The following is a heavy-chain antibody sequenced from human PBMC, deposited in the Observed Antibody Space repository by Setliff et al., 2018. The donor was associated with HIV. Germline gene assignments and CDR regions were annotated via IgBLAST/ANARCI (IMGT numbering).Heavy chain of an antibody. J-gene: IGHJ6*02. V-gene: IGHV4-59*01. CDR2: IYSNGGT. Sequence: SETLSLTCNVSGGSITSYYWSWIRQPPGKGLEYIGYIYSNGGTNYNPSFKSRVTISIDTSKNQFSLRLSSVTAADTAVYYCARDKRASFGGLDVWGQGTTVTVSS. CDR3: ARDKRASFGGLDV. CDR1: GGSITSYY. D-gene: IGHD3-16*01.